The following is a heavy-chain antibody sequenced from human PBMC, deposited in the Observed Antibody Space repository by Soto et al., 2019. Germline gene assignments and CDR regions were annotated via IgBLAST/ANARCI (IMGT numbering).Heavy chain of an antibody. Sequence: ASVKVSCKASGYTFTSYAMHWVRQAPGQRLEWMGWINAGNGNTKYSQKFQGRVTITRDTSASTAYMELSSLRSEDTAVYYCARSNYDFWSGPGNYYGMDVWGQGTTVTVS. CDR2: INAGNGNT. CDR3: ARSNYDFWSGPGNYYGMDV. V-gene: IGHV1-3*01. D-gene: IGHD3-3*01. CDR1: GYTFTSYA. J-gene: IGHJ6*02.